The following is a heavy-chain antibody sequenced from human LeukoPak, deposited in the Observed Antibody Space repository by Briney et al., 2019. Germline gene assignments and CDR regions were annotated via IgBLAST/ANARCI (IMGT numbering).Heavy chain of an antibody. V-gene: IGHV4-59*01. CDR3: ARHYGSGSYPFDY. J-gene: IGHJ4*02. CDR1: GGSICSYY. CDR2: IYYSGST. D-gene: IGHD3-10*01. Sequence: SETLSLTCTVSGGSICSYYWSWIRQPPGKGLEWIGYIYYSGSTNYNPSLKSRVTISVDTSKNQFSLKLSSVTAADTAVYYCARHYGSGSYPFDYWGQGTLVTVSS.